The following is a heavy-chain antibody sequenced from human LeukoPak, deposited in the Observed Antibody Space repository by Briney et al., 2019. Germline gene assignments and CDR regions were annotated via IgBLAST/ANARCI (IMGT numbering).Heavy chain of an antibody. D-gene: IGHD6-6*01. CDR2: IYTSGST. J-gene: IGHJ3*02. CDR1: GGFINNYY. Sequence: PSETLSLTCSVSGGFINNYYWSWIRQSPEKGLEWIGRIYTSGSTNYNPSLKSRVTMSVDTSMNQFSLKLSSVTAADTAVYYCARVTYSSSSMSVDGFDIWGQGTMVTVSS. CDR3: ARVTYSSSSMSVDGFDI. V-gene: IGHV4-4*07.